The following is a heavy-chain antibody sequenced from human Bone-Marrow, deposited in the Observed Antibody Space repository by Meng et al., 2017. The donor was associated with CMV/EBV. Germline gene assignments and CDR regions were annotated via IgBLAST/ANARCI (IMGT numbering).Heavy chain of an antibody. CDR1: GYTFSSYA. Sequence: QVHLVQSGAEVKKPGASVKVSCKASGYTFSSYAISWVRQAPGQGLEWMGGIIPIFGTANYAQKFQGRVTITADESTSTAYMELSRLRSDDTAVYYCARIPRGYFDLWGRGTLVTVSS. V-gene: IGHV1-69*13. CDR2: IIPIFGTA. J-gene: IGHJ2*01. CDR3: ARIPRGYFDL.